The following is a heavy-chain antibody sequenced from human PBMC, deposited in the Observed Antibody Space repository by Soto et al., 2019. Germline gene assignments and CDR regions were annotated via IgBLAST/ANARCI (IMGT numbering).Heavy chain of an antibody. D-gene: IGHD3-9*01. CDR2: ISGSGGST. CDR3: ANSLRYFDWPPFDY. CDR1: GFTFSSYA. V-gene: IGHV3-23*01. Sequence: GGSLRLSCAASGFTFSSYAMSWVRQAPGKGLEWVSAISGSGGSTYYADSVKGRFTISRDNSKNTLYLQMKSLRAEDTAVYYCANSLRYFDWPPFDYWGQGTLVTVSS. J-gene: IGHJ4*02.